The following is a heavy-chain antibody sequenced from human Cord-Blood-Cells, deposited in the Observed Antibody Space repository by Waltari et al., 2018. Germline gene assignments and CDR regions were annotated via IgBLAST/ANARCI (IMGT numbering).Heavy chain of an antibody. V-gene: IGHV3-43D*04. CDR2: ISWEGGST. CDR3: AKSGDQEYPSWYYYMDV. J-gene: IGHJ6*03. D-gene: IGHD6-6*01. Sequence: EVQLVESGGVVVQPGGSLRLSCAASGFTFNDYARHWVRQAPGKGLEWVPLISWEGGSTYYADAVKGRFTISRDNSKNSLYLQMNRLRAEDTALYYCAKSGDQEYPSWYYYMDVWGKGTTVTVSS. CDR1: GFTFNDYA.